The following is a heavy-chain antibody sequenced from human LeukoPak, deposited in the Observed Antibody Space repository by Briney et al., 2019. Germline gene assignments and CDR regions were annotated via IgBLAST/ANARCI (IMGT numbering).Heavy chain of an antibody. CDR3: ARAGYSSSWTPRYFDY. J-gene: IGHJ4*02. CDR1: GFTFTTCT. CDR2: ISSSSGYI. D-gene: IGHD6-13*01. Sequence: PGGSLRLSCAASGFTFTTCTMNWVRQAPGKGLEWVSSISSSSGYIYYADSVKGRFTISRDNAKNSLYLQMNSLRAEDTAVYYCARAGYSSSWTPRYFDYWGQGTLVTVPS. V-gene: IGHV3-21*01.